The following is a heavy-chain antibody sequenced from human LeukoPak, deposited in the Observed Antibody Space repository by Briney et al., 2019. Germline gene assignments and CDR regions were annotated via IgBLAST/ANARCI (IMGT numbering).Heavy chain of an antibody. D-gene: IGHD6-19*01. CDR2: LNPNSGNT. CDR3: ARMTVSGRDNWFDP. V-gene: IGHV1-8*03. CDR1: GYTFTSYD. Sequence: ASVKVSCKASGYTFTSYDINWVRQATGQGLEWMGWLNPNSGNTGYAQKFQGRVTITRNTPINTAYMELSSLTSEDTAVYYCARMTVSGRDNWFDPWGQGTLVAVSS. J-gene: IGHJ5*02.